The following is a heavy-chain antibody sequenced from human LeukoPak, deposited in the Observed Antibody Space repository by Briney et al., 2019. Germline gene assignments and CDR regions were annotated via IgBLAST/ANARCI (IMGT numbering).Heavy chain of an antibody. J-gene: IGHJ4*02. Sequence: SETLSLTCTVSGGSISSYYWGWIRQPPGKGLEWIGSIYYSGSTYYNPSLKSRVTISVDTSKNQFSLKLSSVTAADTAVYYCARNQRVGWYIGYWGQGTLVTVSS. D-gene: IGHD6-19*01. CDR3: ARNQRVGWYIGY. V-gene: IGHV4-39*01. CDR2: IYYSGST. CDR1: GGSISSYY.